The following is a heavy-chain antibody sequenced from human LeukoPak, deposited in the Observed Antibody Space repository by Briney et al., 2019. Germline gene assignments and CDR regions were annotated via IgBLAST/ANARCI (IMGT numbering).Heavy chain of an antibody. CDR3: ARDLVGATTDWFDP. CDR1: GYTFTGYY. D-gene: IGHD1-26*01. Sequence: ASVKVSCKASGYTFTGYYMHWVRQAPGQGLEWMGWINPNSGGTNYAQKFQGRATMTRDTSISTAYMELSRLRSDDTAVYYCARDLVGATTDWFDPWGQGTLVTVSS. V-gene: IGHV1-2*02. CDR2: INPNSGGT. J-gene: IGHJ5*02.